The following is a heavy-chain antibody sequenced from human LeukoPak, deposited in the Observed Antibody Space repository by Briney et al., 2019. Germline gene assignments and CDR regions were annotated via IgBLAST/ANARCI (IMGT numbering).Heavy chain of an antibody. Sequence: SETLSLTCTVSGGYISSGGYYWSWIRQHPGKGLEWIGYIYYSGSTYYNPSLKSRVTISVDTSKNQFSLKLSSVTAADTAVYYCARSGSGWYLDYWGQGTLVTVSS. V-gene: IGHV4-31*03. CDR2: IYYSGST. D-gene: IGHD6-19*01. CDR1: GGYISSGGYY. CDR3: ARSGSGWYLDY. J-gene: IGHJ4*02.